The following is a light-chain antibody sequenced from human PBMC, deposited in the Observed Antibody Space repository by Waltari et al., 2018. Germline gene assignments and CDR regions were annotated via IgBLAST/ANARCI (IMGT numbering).Light chain of an antibody. J-gene: IGKJ1*01. CDR3: QQYNSWPRT. CDR1: HSISSN. Sequence: EIVLTQSPATLSVSPGGRATLSCRASHSISSNLAWYQQKPGQAPRLLIYGASPRATGIPARFSGSGSGTDFTLTISSLQPEDSAFYYCQQYNSWPRTFGQGTKVEIK. V-gene: IGKV3-15*01. CDR2: GAS.